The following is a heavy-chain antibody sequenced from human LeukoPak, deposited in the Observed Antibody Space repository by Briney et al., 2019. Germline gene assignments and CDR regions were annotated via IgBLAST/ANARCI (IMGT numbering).Heavy chain of an antibody. V-gene: IGHV4-4*07. J-gene: IGHJ5*02. CDR1: GGSISSYY. CDR2: IYTSGST. CDR3: AKGTYYYDSSGYGGFDP. Sequence: LETLSLTCTVSGGSISSYYWSWIRQPAGKGLEWIGRIYTSGSTNYNPSLKSRVTTSVDTSKNQFSLKLSSVTAADTAVYYCAKGTYYYDSSGYGGFDPWGQGTLVTVSS. D-gene: IGHD3-22*01.